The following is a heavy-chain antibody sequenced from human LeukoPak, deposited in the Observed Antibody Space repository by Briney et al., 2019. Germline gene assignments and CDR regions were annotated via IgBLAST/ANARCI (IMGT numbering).Heavy chain of an antibody. J-gene: IGHJ6*03. V-gene: IGHV4-39*07. CDR1: GGSISSRSYY. D-gene: IGHD6-6*01. CDR2: ISYSGTT. CDR3: ARDFSSSSSVYYYYYMDV. Sequence: SETLSLTCTVSGGSISSRSYYWGWVRQSPGKGLEWIGTISYSGTTYYNPSLKSRVTISLDTSKNQFSLKLSSVTAADTAIYYCARDFSSSSSVYYYYYMDVWGKGTTVTVSS.